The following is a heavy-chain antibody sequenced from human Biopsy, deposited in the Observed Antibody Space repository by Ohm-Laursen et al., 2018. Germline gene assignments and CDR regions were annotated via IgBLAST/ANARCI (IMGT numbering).Heavy chain of an antibody. V-gene: IGHV4-4*07. Sequence: SETLSLTCPVSGGPFSSYYWSWIRQPAGKGLEWIGRIYTSGSPNYNLSLESRVTMSVDTSKNQFSLNLRSVTAADTAVYYCARGTGRYYVYGAFDIWGQGTVVTVSS. CDR2: IYTSGSP. CDR1: GGPFSSYY. J-gene: IGHJ3*02. D-gene: IGHD1-26*01. CDR3: ARGTGRYYVYGAFDI.